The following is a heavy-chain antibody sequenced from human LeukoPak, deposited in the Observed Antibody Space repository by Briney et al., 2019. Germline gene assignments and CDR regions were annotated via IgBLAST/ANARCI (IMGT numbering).Heavy chain of an antibody. Sequence: PGGSLRLSCAASGFAFSNDWMHWVRQAPGKGLVWVSRIPNDGSSPTYADSVKGRFTISRDNAKNTVYLQMNSLRAEDTAVYYCVRWHLATAGAFNWGQGTLVTVSS. CDR1: GFAFSNDW. D-gene: IGHD6-13*01. CDR3: VRWHLATAGAFN. CDR2: IPNDGSSP. V-gene: IGHV3-74*01. J-gene: IGHJ4*02.